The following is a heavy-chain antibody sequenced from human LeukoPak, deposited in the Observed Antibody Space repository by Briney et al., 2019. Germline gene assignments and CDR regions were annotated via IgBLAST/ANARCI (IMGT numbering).Heavy chain of an antibody. D-gene: IGHD6-19*01. Sequence: NPSETLSLTCAVSGYSISSNNWWAWIRPPPEKGLEWIGYIYYSGSTYYNPYNPSLTSRVTMSVDTSKNQFSLKLDSVTEKDTAMYYCARNQAVAANRGAFDIWGQGTMVTVSS. J-gene: IGHJ3*02. CDR1: GYSISSNNW. V-gene: IGHV4-28*01. CDR3: ARNQAVAANRGAFDI. CDR2: IYYSGST.